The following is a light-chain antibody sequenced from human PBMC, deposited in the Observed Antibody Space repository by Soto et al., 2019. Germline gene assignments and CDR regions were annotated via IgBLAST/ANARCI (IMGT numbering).Light chain of an antibody. J-gene: IGKJ4*01. Sequence: EIVMTQSPATLSVSPGERATLSCRASQSVSSNLAWYQQKPGQAPGLLLYGASTRATGIPARFSGSGSGTEFTLTISSLQSEDFAIYYCQQYNNWPLALTFGGGTKVEIK. CDR1: QSVSSN. CDR3: QQYNNWPLALT. CDR2: GAS. V-gene: IGKV3-15*01.